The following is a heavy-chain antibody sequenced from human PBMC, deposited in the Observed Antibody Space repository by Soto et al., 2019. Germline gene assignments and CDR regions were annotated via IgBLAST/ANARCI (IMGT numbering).Heavy chain of an antibody. CDR2: ISYSGRT. CDR3: ARRRASDYGGNHHPYYFDR. D-gene: IGHD4-17*01. J-gene: IGHJ4*02. CDR1: GAAIITDNYF. V-gene: IGHV4-39*01. Sequence: AETLSLTCTVSGAAIITDNYFFFWIRQSPRMGLELIGSISYSGRTYDNPSLQSRVTISIDASKNQFSLKLTSVTTADTAVYYCARRRASDYGGNHHPYYFDRWGQGALVTVSS.